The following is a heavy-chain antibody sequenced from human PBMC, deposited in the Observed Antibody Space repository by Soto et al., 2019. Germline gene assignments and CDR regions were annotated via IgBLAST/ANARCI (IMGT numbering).Heavy chain of an antibody. V-gene: IGHV3-48*01. CDR2: ISSSSSTI. J-gene: IGHJ5*02. CDR3: ARGSSWPYNWFDP. Sequence: GGSLRLSCAASGFTFSSYSMNWVRQAPGKGLEWVSYISSSSSTIYYADSVKGRFTISRDNAKNSLYLQMNSLRAEGTAVYYCARGSSWPYNWFDPWGQGTLVTVSS. D-gene: IGHD6-13*01. CDR1: GFTFSSYS.